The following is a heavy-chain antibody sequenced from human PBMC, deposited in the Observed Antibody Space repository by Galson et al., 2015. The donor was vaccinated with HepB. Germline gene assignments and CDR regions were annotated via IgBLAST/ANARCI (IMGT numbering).Heavy chain of an antibody. CDR2: ISAYNGNT. V-gene: IGHV1-18*01. D-gene: IGHD6-19*01. CDR3: AVAGKKRNWFDP. J-gene: IGHJ5*02. Sequence: SVKVSCKASGYTFTSYGISWVRRAPGQGLEWMGWISAYNGNTNYAQKLQGRVTMTTDTSTSTAYMELRSLRSDDTAVYYCAVAGKKRNWFDPWGQGTLVTVSS. CDR1: GYTFTSYG.